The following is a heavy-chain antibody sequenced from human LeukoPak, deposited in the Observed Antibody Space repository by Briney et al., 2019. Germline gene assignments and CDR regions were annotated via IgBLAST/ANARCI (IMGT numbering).Heavy chain of an antibody. CDR2: ISSSSSYI. V-gene: IGHV3-21*01. Sequence: GGSLRLSCAASGFTFSSYSMNWVRQAPGKGLEWVSSISSSSSYIYYADSVKGRFTISRDNAKNSLYLQMNSLRAEDTAVYYCARRLFGVVGGFDYWGQGTLATVSS. CDR1: GFTFSSYS. D-gene: IGHD3-10*01. CDR3: ARRLFGVVGGFDY. J-gene: IGHJ4*02.